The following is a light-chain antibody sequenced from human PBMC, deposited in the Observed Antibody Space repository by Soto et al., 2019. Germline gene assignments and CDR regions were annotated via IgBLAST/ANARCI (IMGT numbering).Light chain of an antibody. V-gene: IGLV4-69*01. CDR3: QAWGTGIWV. J-gene: IGLJ3*02. CDR1: SGHSNYA. CDR2: LNSDGSH. Sequence: QLVLTQSPSASASLGASVKLTCTLSSGHSNYAIAWHQQQPDKGPRYLMKLNSDGSHSKGDGIPDRFSGSSSGAERYLTISRLQSEDGADYYCQAWGTGIWVFGGGTKLTVL.